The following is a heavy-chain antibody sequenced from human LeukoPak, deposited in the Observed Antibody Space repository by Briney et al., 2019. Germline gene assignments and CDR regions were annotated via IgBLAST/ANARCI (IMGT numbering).Heavy chain of an antibody. V-gene: IGHV3-23*01. D-gene: IGHD5-18*01. J-gene: IGHJ6*03. CDR1: GFTFSSYA. Sequence: GGSLRLSCAASGFTFSSYAMSWVRQAPGKGLEWVSAISGSGGSTYYADSVKGRFTVSRDNAKRTLYLQMNSLRDEDTAVYYCGRTPRTASKTWINYYYYVDVWGKGTTVIVSS. CDR2: ISGSGGST. CDR3: GRTPRTASKTWINYYYYVDV.